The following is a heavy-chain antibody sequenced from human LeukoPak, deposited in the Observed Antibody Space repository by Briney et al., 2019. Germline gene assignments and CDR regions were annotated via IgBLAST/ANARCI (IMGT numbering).Heavy chain of an antibody. J-gene: IGHJ6*02. D-gene: IGHD5-18*01. CDR3: TSRSRTDTAMESVWWPTYYYYYYGMDV. CDR2: IKSKTDGGTT. V-gene: IGHV3-15*01. Sequence: GGSLRLSCAASGFTFSNAWMSWVRQAPGKGLEWVGRIKSKTDGGTTDYAAPVKGRFTISRDDSKNTLYLQMNSLKTEDTAVYYCTSRSRTDTAMESVWWPTYYYYYYGMDVWGQGTTVTVSS. CDR1: GFTFSNAW.